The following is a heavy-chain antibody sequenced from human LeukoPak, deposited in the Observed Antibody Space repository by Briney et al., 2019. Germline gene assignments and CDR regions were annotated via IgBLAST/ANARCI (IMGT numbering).Heavy chain of an antibody. CDR1: GYTFTSYA. J-gene: IGHJ4*02. CDR2: ISAYYGNT. CDR3: ARDQAVITRAFGF. V-gene: IGHV1-18*01. D-gene: IGHD3-10*01. Sequence: ASVKVSCKASGYTFTSYAMNWVRQAPGQGLEWMGWISAYYGNTNYARKFQGRVTMTTDTSTTTAYMELRSLRSDDTAVYYCARDQAVITRAFGFWGQGTLVTVSS.